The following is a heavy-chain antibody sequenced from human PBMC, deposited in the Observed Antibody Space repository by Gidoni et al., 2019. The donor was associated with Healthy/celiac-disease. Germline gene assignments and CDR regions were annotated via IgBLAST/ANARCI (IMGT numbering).Heavy chain of an antibody. CDR2: IRGSGGST. V-gene: IGHV3-23*01. CDR1: GITFSSYA. J-gene: IGHJ4*02. CDR3: AKGDFYDILTGYYSGYFDY. D-gene: IGHD3-9*01. Sequence: EVQLLESGGGLVQPGGALRLSCAASGITFSSYAMSWVRQAPGKGLEWVSAIRGSGGSTYYADSVKGRFTISRDNSKNTLYLQMNSLRAEDTAVYYCAKGDFYDILTGYYSGYFDYWGQGTLVTVSS.